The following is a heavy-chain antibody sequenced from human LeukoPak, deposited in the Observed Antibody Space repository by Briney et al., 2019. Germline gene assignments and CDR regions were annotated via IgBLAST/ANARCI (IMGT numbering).Heavy chain of an antibody. J-gene: IGHJ4*02. V-gene: IGHV1-2*06. CDR3: AGLRNPALVGATSRGFDY. CDR1: GYTFTGYY. D-gene: IGHD1-26*01. Sequence: ASVKVSCKASGYTFTGYYMHWVRQAPGQGLEWMGRINPNSGGTNYAQKFQGRVTMTRDTSTSTAYMELSRLRSDDTAVYYCAGLRNPALVGATSRGFDYRGQGTLVTVSS. CDR2: INPNSGGT.